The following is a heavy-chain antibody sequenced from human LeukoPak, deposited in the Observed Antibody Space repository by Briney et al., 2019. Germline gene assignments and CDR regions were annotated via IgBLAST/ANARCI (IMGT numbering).Heavy chain of an antibody. CDR1: GYTFTSYG. CDR3: ARDYDFWSGYYGWFDP. D-gene: IGHD3-3*01. J-gene: IGHJ5*02. CDR2: ISAYNGNT. Sequence: GASVKVSCKASGYTFTSYGISWVRQAPGQGLEWMGWISAYNGNTNYAQKLQGRVTMTTDTSTSTAYMGLRSLRSDDTAVYYCARDYDFWSGYYGWFDPWGQGTLVTVSS. V-gene: IGHV1-18*01.